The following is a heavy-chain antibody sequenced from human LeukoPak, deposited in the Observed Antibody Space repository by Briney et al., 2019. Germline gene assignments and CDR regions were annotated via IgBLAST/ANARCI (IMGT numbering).Heavy chain of an antibody. D-gene: IGHD5-18*01. Sequence: GGSLRLSCTASGFTFRTYAMNWVRQAPGKGLEWVAVIWYDGSNKYYADSVKGRFTISRDNSKNTLYLQMNSLRAEDTAVYYCARDLIEASPTHVDTATPGDYWGQGTLVTVSS. J-gene: IGHJ4*02. CDR3: ARDLIEASPTHVDTATPGDY. CDR1: GFTFRTYA. CDR2: IWYDGSNK. V-gene: IGHV3-33*08.